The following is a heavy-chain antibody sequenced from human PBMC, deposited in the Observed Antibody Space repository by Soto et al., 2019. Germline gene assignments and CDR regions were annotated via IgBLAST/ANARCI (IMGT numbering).Heavy chain of an antibody. Sequence: QVQLVQSGAEVKKPGASVKLSCKASGFTFTNYLIHWVRQAPGQGLEWVGCINAGNGNPKYSPNFQERVTITRDTSANTAYMELSSLRSEDTAVYYCARRSGYWGKGTTVTVSS. J-gene: IGHJ6*04. CDR3: ARRSGY. D-gene: IGHD3-10*01. CDR2: INAGNGNP. CDR1: GFTFTNYL. V-gene: IGHV1-3*01.